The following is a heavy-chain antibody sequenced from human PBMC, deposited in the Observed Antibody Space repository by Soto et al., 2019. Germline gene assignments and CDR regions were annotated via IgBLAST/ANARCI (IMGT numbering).Heavy chain of an antibody. Sequence: PSETLSLTCTVSGGSISSSSYYWGWIRQPPGKGLEWIGSIYYSGSTYYNPSLKSRVTISVDTSKNQFSLKLSSVTAADTAVYYCARGSLSPVSSYYYGSGSYYGVWGKGTTVTVSS. J-gene: IGHJ6*04. V-gene: IGHV4-39*01. CDR3: ARGSLSPVSSYYYGSGSYYGV. CDR2: IYYSGST. CDR1: GGSISSSSYY. D-gene: IGHD3-10*01.